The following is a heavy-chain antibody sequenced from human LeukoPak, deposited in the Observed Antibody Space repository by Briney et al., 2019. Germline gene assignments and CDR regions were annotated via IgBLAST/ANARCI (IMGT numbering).Heavy chain of an antibody. D-gene: IGHD3-3*01. J-gene: IGHJ4*02. V-gene: IGHV3-30*02. CDR1: GFTFSSYG. CDR3: AKAFGQYYDFWSGYSSDY. CDR2: IRYDGSNK. Sequence: GGSLRLSCAASGFTFSSYGMHWVRQAPGKGLEWVAFIRYDGSNKYYADSVKGRFTISRDNSKNTLYLQMNSLRAEDTAVYYCAKAFGQYYDFWSGYSSDYWGQGTLVTVSS.